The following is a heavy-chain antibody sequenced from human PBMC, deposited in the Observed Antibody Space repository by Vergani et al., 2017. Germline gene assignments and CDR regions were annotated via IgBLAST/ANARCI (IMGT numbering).Heavy chain of an antibody. D-gene: IGHD5-12*01. CDR3: ATPXLRFSYYYYYGMDV. J-gene: IGHJ6*02. Sequence: QVQLVQSGAEVKKPGASVTVSCQVSGYTLTELSMHWVRQAPGKGLEWMGGFDPEDGETIYAQKFQGRVTMTEDTSTDTAYMELSSLRSEDTAVYYCATPXLRFSYYYYYGMDVWGQGTTVTVSS. V-gene: IGHV1-24*01. CDR2: FDPEDGET. CDR1: GYTLTELS.